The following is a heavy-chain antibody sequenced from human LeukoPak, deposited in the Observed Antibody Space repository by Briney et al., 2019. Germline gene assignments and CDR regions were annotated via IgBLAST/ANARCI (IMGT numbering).Heavy chain of an antibody. V-gene: IGHV4-39*02. Sequence: SETLSLTCTVSGGSITSTSYSWGWIRQPPGKGLEWIGSIFHSGSTYYSPSLKSRVTISVDTSENPFSLKMSSVTAADTAVYCCAGWAIFGVDRSFDYWGQGTLVTVSS. D-gene: IGHD3-3*01. J-gene: IGHJ4*02. CDR2: IFHSGST. CDR1: GGSITSTSYS. CDR3: AGWAIFGVDRSFDY.